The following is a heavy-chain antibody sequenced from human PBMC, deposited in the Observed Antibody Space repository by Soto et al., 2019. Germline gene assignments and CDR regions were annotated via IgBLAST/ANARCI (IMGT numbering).Heavy chain of an antibody. V-gene: IGHV1-69*02. CDR2: IIPILGIA. CDR3: ARMVRGVMSPLAALDY. CDR1: GGTFSSYT. J-gene: IGHJ4*02. D-gene: IGHD3-10*01. Sequence: GASVKVSCKASGGTFSSYTISWVRQAPGQGLEWMGRIIPILGIANYAQKFQGRVTITADKSTSTAYMELSSLRSEDTVVYYCARMVRGVMSPLAALDYWGQGTLVTVSS.